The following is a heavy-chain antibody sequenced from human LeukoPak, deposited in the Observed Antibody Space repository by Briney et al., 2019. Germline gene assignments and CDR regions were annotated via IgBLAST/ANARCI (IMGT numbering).Heavy chain of an antibody. Sequence: ASVKVSCKVSGYTLTELSLHWVRQAPGKGLEWMGRFDPEDGETIYARKFQGRVTMTEDTSTDTAYMELSSLRSEDTAVYFCAVSLTAGGYYGMDVWGQGTTVTVSS. CDR3: AVSLTAGGYYGMDV. J-gene: IGHJ6*02. CDR1: GYTLTELS. CDR2: FDPEDGET. V-gene: IGHV1-24*01. D-gene: IGHD3-16*01.